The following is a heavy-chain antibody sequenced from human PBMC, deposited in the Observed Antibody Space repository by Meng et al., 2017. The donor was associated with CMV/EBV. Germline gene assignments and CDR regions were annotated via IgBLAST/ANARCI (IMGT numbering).Heavy chain of an antibody. CDR2: IYYSGST. D-gene: IGHD3-10*01. CDR3: ASLAGDY. V-gene: IGHV4-39*07. J-gene: IGHJ4*02. Sequence: LQLQGSGPWLCNPSEALSLTCPVSGGSIISSSYYWGWIRQPPGKGLEWIGSIYYSGSTYYNPSLKSRVTISVDTSKNQFSLKLSSVTAADTAVYYCASLAGDYWGQGTLVTVSS. CDR1: GGSIISSSYY.